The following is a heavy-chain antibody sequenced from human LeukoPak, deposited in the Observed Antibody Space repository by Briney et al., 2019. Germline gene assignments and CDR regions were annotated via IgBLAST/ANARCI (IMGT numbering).Heavy chain of an antibody. Sequence: QPGRSLRLSCAASGFTFSSYGMHWVRQAPGKGLEWVTVISFDGSNKYYADSVKGRFTISRDNSKNTLYLQMNSLRAEDTAVYYCAATTDYFNYWGQGTLVTVSS. CDR2: ISFDGSNK. D-gene: IGHD5-12*01. CDR3: AATTDYFNY. CDR1: GFTFSSYG. J-gene: IGHJ4*02. V-gene: IGHV3-30*03.